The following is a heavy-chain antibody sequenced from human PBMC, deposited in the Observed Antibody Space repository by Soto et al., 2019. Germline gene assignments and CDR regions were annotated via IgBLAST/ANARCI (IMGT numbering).Heavy chain of an antibody. CDR1: GGSISSGDYY. D-gene: IGHD4-4*01. CDR2: IYYSGGT. J-gene: IGHJ5*02. V-gene: IGHV4-31*03. CDR3: ARGGTTDWFDP. Sequence: SETLSLTCTVSGGSISSGDYYWSWIRQRPGEGLEWIGYIYYSGGTYYNPSLKSRVTISADTAKNQFSLKLSSLTAADTAVYYCARGGTTDWFDPWGQGTLVTVSS.